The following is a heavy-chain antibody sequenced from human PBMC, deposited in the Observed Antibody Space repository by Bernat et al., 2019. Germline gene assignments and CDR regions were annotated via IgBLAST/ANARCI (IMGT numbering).Heavy chain of an antibody. CDR2: IYHSGST. J-gene: IGHJ5*02. D-gene: IGHD6-6*01. CDR3: ARYRHSGSPTRNWFDP. V-gene: IGHV4-30-2*01. Sequence: QLQLQESGSGLVKPSQTLSLTCAVSGGSISSGGYSWSWIRQPPGKGLEWIGYIYHSGSTYYNPSLKSRVTISVDRSKNQFSLKLSSVTAADTAVYYCARYRHSGSPTRNWFDPWGQGTLVTVSS. CDR1: GGSISSGGYS.